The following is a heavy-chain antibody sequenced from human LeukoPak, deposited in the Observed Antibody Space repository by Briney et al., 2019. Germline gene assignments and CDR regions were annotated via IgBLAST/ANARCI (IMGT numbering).Heavy chain of an antibody. D-gene: IGHD2-15*01. Sequence: GGSLRLSCAASGFTFSDHYMDWVRQAPGKGLEWVGRSRNKARGYTTEYAASVKGRFTISRDDSKNSVFLQMNSLKNEDTAVYYCARAWAAGKHYVGYWGQGTLVTVSS. V-gene: IGHV3-72*01. J-gene: IGHJ4*02. CDR1: GFTFSDHY. CDR3: ARAWAAGKHYVGY. CDR2: SRNKARGYTT.